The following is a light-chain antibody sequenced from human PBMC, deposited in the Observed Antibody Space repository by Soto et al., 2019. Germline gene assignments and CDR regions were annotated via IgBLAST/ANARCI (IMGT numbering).Light chain of an antibody. CDR3: QQYNSYSWT. CDR1: QSISSW. V-gene: IGKV1-5*01. Sequence: DIQMTQSPSTLSAAVGDRVTITCLASQSISSWLAWYPQKPVKAPKLLIYDASSLESGVPSRFSGSGSGTAFTLAIRSLQPDYFATYCWQQYNSYSWTCGQGTKVQLK. CDR2: DAS. J-gene: IGKJ1*01.